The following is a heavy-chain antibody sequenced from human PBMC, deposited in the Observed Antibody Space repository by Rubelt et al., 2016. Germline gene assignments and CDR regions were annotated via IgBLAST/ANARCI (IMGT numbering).Heavy chain of an antibody. CDR2: IYYGGGT. D-gene: IGHD3-22*01. CDR1: RGAISGYY. J-gene: IGHJ3*01. Sequence: QVQLQESGPGLVKPSETLSLTCSVSRGAISGYYWSWIRQPPGKGLEWIGQIYYGGGTSYNPSLKSRVTVSLDTSKNQFYLKLTSVTAAATAVYYCARVGTFYFDTALWGLGTMVTVSS. CDR3: ARVGTFYFDTAL. V-gene: IGHV4-59*12.